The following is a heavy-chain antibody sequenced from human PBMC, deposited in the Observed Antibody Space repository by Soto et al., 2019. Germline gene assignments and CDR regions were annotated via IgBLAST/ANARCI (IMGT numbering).Heavy chain of an antibody. Sequence: SETLSLTCTVSGGSMISYYWSWVRQPPGRGLEWIGFIYYTGSTNYNPSLKSRVTISVDTSNNQFSLKLSSVTAADTAVYYCATRHYYGSGSYYIGPYDAFDIWGQGTMVTVSS. CDR1: GGSMISYY. D-gene: IGHD3-10*01. CDR2: IYYTGST. CDR3: ATRHYYGSGSYYIGPYDAFDI. J-gene: IGHJ3*02. V-gene: IGHV4-59*08.